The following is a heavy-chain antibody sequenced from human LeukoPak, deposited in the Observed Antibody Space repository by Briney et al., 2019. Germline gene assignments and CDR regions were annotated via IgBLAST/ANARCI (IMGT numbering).Heavy chain of an antibody. CDR1: GFTFSSYG. CDR2: ISRSGSTK. CDR3: ARVLRYCSGGNCYSGGLGYMDV. V-gene: IGHV3-48*04. J-gene: IGHJ6*03. Sequence: GGFLRLSCAASGFTFSSYGMHWVRQAPGKGLEWVSSISRSGSTKYYADSVKGRFTISRDNAKNSLFLQMNSLRAEDTAVYYCARVLRYCSGGNCYSGGLGYMDVWGKGTTVTISS. D-gene: IGHD2-15*01.